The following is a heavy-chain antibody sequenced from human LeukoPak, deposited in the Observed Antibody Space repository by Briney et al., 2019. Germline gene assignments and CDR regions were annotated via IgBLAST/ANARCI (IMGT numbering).Heavy chain of an antibody. CDR2: ISSSSSYI. D-gene: IGHD6-13*01. V-gene: IGHV3-21*04. CDR1: GFTFSSYS. CDR3: AREIAAAGTPYGMDV. J-gene: IGHJ6*02. Sequence: PGGSLRLSCAASGFTFSSYSMNWVRQAPGKGLEWVSSISSSSSYIYYADSVKGRFTISRDNAKNSLYLQMNSLRAEDTAVYYCAREIAAAGTPYGMDVWGQGTTVTVSS.